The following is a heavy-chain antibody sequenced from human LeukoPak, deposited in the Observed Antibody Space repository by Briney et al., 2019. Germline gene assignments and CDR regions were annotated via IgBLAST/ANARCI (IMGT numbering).Heavy chain of an antibody. CDR3: AKDQRYSGYEPGLDY. Sequence: GGSLRLSCAASGFTFSSYGMHWVRQAPGKGLEWVAVISYDGNNKCYADSVKGRFTISRDNSRNTLYLQMNSLRAEDTAVYYCAKDQRYSGYEPGLDYWGQGTLVIVSS. J-gene: IGHJ4*02. CDR1: GFTFSSYG. V-gene: IGHV3-30*18. D-gene: IGHD5-12*01. CDR2: ISYDGNNK.